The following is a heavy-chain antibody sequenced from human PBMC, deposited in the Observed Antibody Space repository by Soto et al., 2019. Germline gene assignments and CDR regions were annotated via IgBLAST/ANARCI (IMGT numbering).Heavy chain of an antibody. CDR2: IDPSNSYI. Sequence: PGESLKISCQGSGYSFTTHWITWVRQTPGKGLEWMGRIDPSNSYINYSPSFQGHVTISVDRSISTAYLQWSRLEASDNATYYCARRLSGPKEEYNAYYFYGLDVWGQGTKVTSP. J-gene: IGHJ6*02. V-gene: IGHV5-10-1*01. D-gene: IGHD1-1*01. CDR1: GYSFTTHW. CDR3: ARRLSGPKEEYNAYYFYGLDV.